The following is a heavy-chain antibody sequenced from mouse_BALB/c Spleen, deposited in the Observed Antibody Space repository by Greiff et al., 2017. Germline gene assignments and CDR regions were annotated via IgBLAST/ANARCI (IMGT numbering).Heavy chain of an antibody. D-gene: IGHD2-4*01. CDR3: ARQKDDYDGGAWFAY. CDR2: ISSGGSYT. Sequence: DVQLVESGGDLVKPGGSLKLSCAASGFTFSSYGMSWVRQTPDKRLEWVATISSGGSYTYYPDSVKGRFTISRDNAKNTLYLQMSSLKSEDTAMYYCARQKDDYDGGAWFAYWGQGTLVTVSA. J-gene: IGHJ3*01. CDR1: GFTFSSYG. V-gene: IGHV5-6*01.